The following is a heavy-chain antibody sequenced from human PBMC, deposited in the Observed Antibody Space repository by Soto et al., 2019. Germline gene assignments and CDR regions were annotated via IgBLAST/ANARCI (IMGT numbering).Heavy chain of an antibody. J-gene: IGHJ4*02. Sequence: PGGSMRLSCAASGFNFSSYAMSWVSQATGKGLEWVSAISGSGGSTYYADSVKGRFTISRDNSKNTLYLQMNSLRAEDTAVYYCAKARAQYYDFWSGYPVDYWGQGTLVTVSS. V-gene: IGHV3-23*01. CDR1: GFNFSSYA. CDR3: AKARAQYYDFWSGYPVDY. D-gene: IGHD3-3*01. CDR2: ISGSGGST.